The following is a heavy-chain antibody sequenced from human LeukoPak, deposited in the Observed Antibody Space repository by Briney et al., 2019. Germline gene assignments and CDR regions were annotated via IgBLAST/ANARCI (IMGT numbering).Heavy chain of an antibody. J-gene: IGHJ6*02. Sequence: NPSETLSLTCTVSGGSISSYYWSWIRQPPGKGLEWIGYIYYSGSTNYNPSLKSRVTISVDTSKNQFSLKLSSVTAADTAVYYCARIRRDIVVVPAAIRAYYYYGMDVWGQGTTVTVSS. CDR2: IYYSGST. D-gene: IGHD2-2*02. V-gene: IGHV4-59*08. CDR1: GGSISSYY. CDR3: ARIRRDIVVVPAAIRAYYYYGMDV.